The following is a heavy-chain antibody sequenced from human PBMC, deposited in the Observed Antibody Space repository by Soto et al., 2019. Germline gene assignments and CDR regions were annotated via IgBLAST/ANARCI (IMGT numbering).Heavy chain of an antibody. Sequence: GGSLRLSCAASGFTFSNAWINWVRQAPGKGLEWVGRVKSKTHGGTTDFAASVKGRFAISRDDSISMAFMRMNSLKIEDTAVYYCTSDSSITMTPISFDNWGHGTLVSVCS. V-gene: IGHV3-15*07. CDR2: VKSKTHGGTT. D-gene: IGHD3-22*01. CDR1: GFTFSNAW. CDR3: TSDSSITMTPISFDN. J-gene: IGHJ4*01.